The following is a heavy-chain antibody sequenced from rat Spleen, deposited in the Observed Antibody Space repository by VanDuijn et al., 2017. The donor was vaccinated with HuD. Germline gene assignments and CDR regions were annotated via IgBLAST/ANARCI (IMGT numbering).Heavy chain of an antibody. V-gene: IGHV5-62*01. CDR3: ARNNYDY. J-gene: IGHJ2*01. D-gene: IGHD1-10*01. CDR1: GFTFSSFG. Sequence: AVQLVESGGGLVQPGKSLKLSCSDSGFTFSSFGMHWIRQGPGKGLDWVAYISNNSGSVYADAVKGRFTISRDNAKNTLYLQLNSLKSEDTAIYYCARNNYDYWGQGVMVTVSS. CDR2: ISNNSGS.